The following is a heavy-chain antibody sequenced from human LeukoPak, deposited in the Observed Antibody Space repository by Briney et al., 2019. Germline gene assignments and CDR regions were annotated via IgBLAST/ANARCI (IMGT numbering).Heavy chain of an antibody. CDR3: AKIPVPAATYYFDY. J-gene: IGHJ4*02. D-gene: IGHD2-2*01. CDR2: ISGSGGST. V-gene: IGHV3-23*01. Sequence: ISGSGGSTYYADSVKGWFTISRDNSKNTLYLQMNSLRAEDTAVYYCAKIPVPAATYYFDYWGQGTLVTVSS.